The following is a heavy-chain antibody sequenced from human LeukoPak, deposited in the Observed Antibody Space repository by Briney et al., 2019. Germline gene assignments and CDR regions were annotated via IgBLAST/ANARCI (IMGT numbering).Heavy chain of an antibody. Sequence: SETLSLTCTVSGGSISSGGYYWSWIRQHPGKGLEWIGYIYYSGSTYYNPSLKSRVTISVDTSKNQFSLKLSSVTAADTAVYYCARDAGIRAISPYYGSGSYSYGMDVWGQGTTVTVSS. J-gene: IGHJ6*02. CDR2: IYYSGST. D-gene: IGHD3-10*01. CDR1: GGSISSGGYY. V-gene: IGHV4-31*03. CDR3: ARDAGIRAISPYYGSGSYSYGMDV.